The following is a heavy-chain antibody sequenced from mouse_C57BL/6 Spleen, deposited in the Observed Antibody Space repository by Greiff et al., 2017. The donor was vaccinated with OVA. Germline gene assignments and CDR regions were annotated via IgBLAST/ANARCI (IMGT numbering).Heavy chain of an antibody. J-gene: IGHJ2*01. D-gene: IGHD2-12*01. CDR3: ARAYTYPYYFDY. Sequence: DVKLVESGGGLVKPGGSLKLSCAASGFTFSDYGMHWVRQAPEKGLEWVAYISSGSSTIYYADTLKGRFTISRDNAKNTLSLQMTSLRSEDTAMYYCARAYTYPYYFDYWGQGTTLTVSS. CDR1: GFTFSDYG. V-gene: IGHV5-17*01. CDR2: ISSGSSTI.